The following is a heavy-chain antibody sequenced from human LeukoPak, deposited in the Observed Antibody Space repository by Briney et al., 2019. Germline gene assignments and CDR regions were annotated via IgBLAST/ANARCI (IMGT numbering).Heavy chain of an antibody. CDR3: AKNGRNYFASGSFPALQY. D-gene: IGHD3-10*01. Sequence: GGSLRLSCAASGFTYTSCAMSWVRQAPGKGLEWVSTLSGSGGRAYYADSVKGRFTLSRDNSKNTLYLQMDSLRGEDTAIYYCAKNGRNYFASGSFPALQYWGQGTLITVSS. J-gene: IGHJ4*02. V-gene: IGHV3-23*01. CDR1: GFTYTSCA. CDR2: LSGSGGRA.